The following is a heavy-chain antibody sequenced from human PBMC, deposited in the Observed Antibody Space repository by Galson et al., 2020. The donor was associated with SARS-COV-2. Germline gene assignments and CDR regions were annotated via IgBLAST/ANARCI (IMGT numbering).Heavy chain of an antibody. J-gene: IGHJ6*03. V-gene: IGHV1-2*04. D-gene: IGHD2-2*01. CDR2: INPNSGGT. CDR3: ARESSSRDGDYCYYMGV. CDR1: GYTFTGYY. Sequence: ASVKVSCKASGYTFTGYYMHWVRQAPGQGLEWTGWINPNSGGTNYAQKFQGWVTMTRDTSISTAYMELSRLRSDDMAVYYCARESSSRDGDYCYYMGVWGKGTTVTVSS.